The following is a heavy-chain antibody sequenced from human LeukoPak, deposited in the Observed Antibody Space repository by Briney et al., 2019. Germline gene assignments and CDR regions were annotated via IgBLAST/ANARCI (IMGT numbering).Heavy chain of an antibody. Sequence: GGSLRLSCAASGFTVSSNYMSWVRQAPGKGLEWVSLINIGGSTYYADSVKGRFTISRDNSKNTLYLQMNSLRAEDTAVYYCASTDVTYYYDSSGYPPLNYWGQGTLVTVSS. CDR3: ASTDVTYYYDSSGYPPLNY. CDR2: INIGGST. J-gene: IGHJ4*02. D-gene: IGHD3-22*01. V-gene: IGHV3-53*01. CDR1: GFTVSSNY.